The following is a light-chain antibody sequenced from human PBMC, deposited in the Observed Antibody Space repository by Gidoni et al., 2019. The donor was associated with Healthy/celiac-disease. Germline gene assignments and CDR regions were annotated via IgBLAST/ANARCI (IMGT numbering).Light chain of an antibody. CDR2: AAS. J-gene: IGKJ2*01. CDR3: QQSYSTPYT. CDR1: QSISSY. Sequence: DIQMTQSPSSLSASVGDRVTITCRASQSISSYLNWYQQKPGKAPKLLIYAASSLQSGVPSRSSGSGSGTDFTLTISSLQPEDFATYYCQQSYSTPYTFXQGTKLEIK. V-gene: IGKV1-39*01.